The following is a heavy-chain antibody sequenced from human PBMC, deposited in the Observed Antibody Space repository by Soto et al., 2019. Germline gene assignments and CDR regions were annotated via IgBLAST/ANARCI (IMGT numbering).Heavy chain of an antibody. D-gene: IGHD2-21*02. Sequence: GGSLRLSCAASGFSFGSYALSWVRQAPGKGLEWVSGINGDSETTYYADSVKGRFTVSRNNSKNTLYLQMDSLTADDTSLYFCAKALTRTVVTHLGFDSWGQGTLVTVSS. CDR1: GFSFGSYA. V-gene: IGHV3-23*01. J-gene: IGHJ4*02. CDR3: AKALTRTVVTHLGFDS. CDR2: INGDSETT.